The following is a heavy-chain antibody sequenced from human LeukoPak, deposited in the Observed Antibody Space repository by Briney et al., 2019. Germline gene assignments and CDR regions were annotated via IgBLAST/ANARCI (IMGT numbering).Heavy chain of an antibody. CDR1: GGSISGGSHF. CDR2: VDYSGTI. D-gene: IGHD6-19*01. V-gene: IGHV4-31*03. CDR3: ARGRLARIPYFDS. J-gene: IGHJ4*02. Sequence: SETLSLTCSVFGGSISGGSHFWSWIRQLPGKGLEWLGYVDYSGTIYYNSSLESRLTLSVDTSNNQFSLDLRSMTAADTAVYYCARGRLARIPYFDSWGQGALVAVSS.